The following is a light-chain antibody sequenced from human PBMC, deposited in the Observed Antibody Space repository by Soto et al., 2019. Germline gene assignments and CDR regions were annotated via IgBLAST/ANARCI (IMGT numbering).Light chain of an antibody. Sequence: DIQMTHSLSTLSASVGDRVTITCRASQSISSWLAWYQQKPGKAPKLLIYKASSLESGVPSRFSGSGSGTEFTLAISSLQPDDFATYYCQQYNTYWTFGQGTKVDIK. CDR2: KAS. CDR1: QSISSW. V-gene: IGKV1-5*03. J-gene: IGKJ1*01. CDR3: QQYNTYWT.